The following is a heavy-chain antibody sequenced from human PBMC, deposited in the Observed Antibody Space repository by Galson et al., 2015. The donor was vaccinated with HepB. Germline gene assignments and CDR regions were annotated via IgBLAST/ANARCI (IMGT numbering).Heavy chain of an antibody. J-gene: IGHJ5*02. D-gene: IGHD3-22*01. CDR1: GFTFSTYT. CDR3: ARRPDPGISMIVEAWFDP. Sequence: SLRLSCAASGFTFSTYTMNWVRQAPGKGLEWVSSISSTSTYIYYADSVKGRFTISRDNAQNSLFLQMNSLRAEDTAVYYCARRPDPGISMIVEAWFDPWGQGTLVTVSS. V-gene: IGHV3-21*01. CDR2: ISSTSTYI.